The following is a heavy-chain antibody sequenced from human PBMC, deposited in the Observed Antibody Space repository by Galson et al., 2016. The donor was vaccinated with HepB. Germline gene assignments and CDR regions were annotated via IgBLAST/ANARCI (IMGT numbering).Heavy chain of an antibody. J-gene: IGHJ4*02. CDR2: ISGSGGST. CDR1: GFIFNSHA. D-gene: IGHD3-16*01. V-gene: IGHV3-23*01. CDR3: AKHRDGGGFRVWVWAFGEFDY. Sequence: SLRLSCAGSGFIFNSHAMSWVRQAPGKGLEWVSAISGSGGSTYYADSVKGRFTISRDNSKNTLYLQMNSLRADDTAVYYCAKHRDGGGFRVWVWAFGEFDYWGQGTLVTVSS.